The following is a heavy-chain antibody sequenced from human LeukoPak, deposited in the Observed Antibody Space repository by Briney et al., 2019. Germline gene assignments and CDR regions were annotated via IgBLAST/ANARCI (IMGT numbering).Heavy chain of an antibody. CDR3: AKGPNYSYYYYYYMDV. CDR2: ISWDGGST. CDR1: GFTFDDYA. D-gene: IGHD2-15*01. Sequence: GGSLRLSCAASGFTFDDYAMHWVRQAPGKGLEWVSLISWDGGSTYYADSVKGRFTISRDNSKNSLYLQMNSLRAEDTALYYCAKGPNYSYYYYYYMDVWGKGTTVTVSS. V-gene: IGHV3-43D*04. J-gene: IGHJ6*03.